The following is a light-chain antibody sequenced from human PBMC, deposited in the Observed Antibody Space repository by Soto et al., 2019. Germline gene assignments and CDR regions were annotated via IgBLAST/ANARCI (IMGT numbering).Light chain of an antibody. CDR2: GAS. Sequence: EIAMTQSPATLSASPGESATLSCRASQRISSNKLAWYQQKPGQAPRLLIYGASNRATGIPDRFSGSGSGTDFTLTISRLEPEDFAMYYCQQYGSSLITFGQGTRLE. CDR1: QRISSNK. CDR3: QQYGSSLIT. J-gene: IGKJ5*01. V-gene: IGKV3-20*01.